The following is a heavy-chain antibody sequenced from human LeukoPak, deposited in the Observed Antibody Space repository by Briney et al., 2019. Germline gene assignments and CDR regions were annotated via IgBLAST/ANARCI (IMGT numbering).Heavy chain of an antibody. CDR1: GFTFSTYW. D-gene: IGHD3-3*01. V-gene: IGHV3-7*01. J-gene: IGHJ6*04. Sequence: PGGSVRLSCAASGFTFSTYWMTWVRQAPGKGLEWVANIKEDGSDKYYVDSVKGRFTISRDNAENSLYLQMNSLRAEDTAIYYCVRESGVWSGLGIGRPLDVWGKGTAVTVSS. CDR2: IKEDGSDK. CDR3: VRESGVWSGLGIGRPLDV.